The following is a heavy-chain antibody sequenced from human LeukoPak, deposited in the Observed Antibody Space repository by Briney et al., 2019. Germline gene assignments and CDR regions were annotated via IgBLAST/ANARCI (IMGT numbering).Heavy chain of an antibody. CDR3: ARDNPPAGVVLTGFDP. Sequence: ASVKVSCKASGYTFTSYYMHWVRQAPGQGLEWMGIINPSGGSTSYAQKFQGRVTMTRDMSTSTVYMELSSLRSEDTAVYYCARDNPPAGVVLTGFDPWGQGTLVTVSS. D-gene: IGHD3-3*01. CDR2: INPSGGST. J-gene: IGHJ5*02. CDR1: GYTFTSYY. V-gene: IGHV1-46*01.